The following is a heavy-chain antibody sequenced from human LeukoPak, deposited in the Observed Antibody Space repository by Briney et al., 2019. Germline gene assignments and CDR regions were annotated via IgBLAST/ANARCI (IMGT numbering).Heavy chain of an antibody. CDR3: ARYHQEFDP. V-gene: IGHV4-59*01. Sequence: SETLSLTCTVSGGSISSYYWSWIRQPPGKGLEWIGYIYYSGSTNYNPSLRSRVTISVDTSKNQFSLKLSSVTAADTAVYYCARYHQEFDPWGQGTLVTVSS. CDR1: GGSISSYY. J-gene: IGHJ5*02. D-gene: IGHD1-14*01. CDR2: IYYSGST.